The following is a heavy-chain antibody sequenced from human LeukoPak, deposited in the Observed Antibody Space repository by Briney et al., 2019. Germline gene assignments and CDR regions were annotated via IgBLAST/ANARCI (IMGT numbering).Heavy chain of an antibody. CDR3: ARDVLAGGSEAFDI. V-gene: IGHV3-20*04. CDR1: GFTFDDYG. Sequence: GESLRLSCAASGFTFDDYGMSWVRQAPGKGLEWVSGINWNGGSTGYADSVKGRFTSSRDNTQNSVYLQMKSLRAEDTALYCCARDVLAGGSEAFDIWGQGTMVTVSS. J-gene: IGHJ3*02. CDR2: INWNGGST. D-gene: IGHD2-8*01.